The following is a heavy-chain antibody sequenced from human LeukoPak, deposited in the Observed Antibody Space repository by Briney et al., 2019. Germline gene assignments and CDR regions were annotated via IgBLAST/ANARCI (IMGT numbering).Heavy chain of an antibody. V-gene: IGHV4-59*01. J-gene: IGHJ3*02. D-gene: IGHD3-22*01. CDR3: ARGWEYYYDSSGYYSVDAFDI. CDR2: IYYSGST. Sequence: SETLSLTCTVSGGSISSYYWNWIRQPPGKGLEWIGYIYYSGSTNYNPSLKSRVTISVDTSKNQFSLKLSSVTAADTAVYYCARGWEYYYDSSGYYSVDAFDIWGQGTMVTVSS. CDR1: GGSISSYY.